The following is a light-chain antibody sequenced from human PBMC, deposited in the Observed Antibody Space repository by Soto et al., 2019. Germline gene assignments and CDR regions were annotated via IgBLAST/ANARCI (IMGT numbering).Light chain of an antibody. V-gene: IGKV3-20*01. CDR1: QTVSSSY. CDR2: GAS. Sequence: EIVLTKSPGTLSLSPGERATLSCRASQTVSSSYLAWYQQKPGQSPRLLIYGASSRATGIQDRFSGSGSGKDFTLTISRLEPEDFAVYYCQQYGSSPRTFGQGTKVEIK. J-gene: IGKJ1*01. CDR3: QQYGSSPRT.